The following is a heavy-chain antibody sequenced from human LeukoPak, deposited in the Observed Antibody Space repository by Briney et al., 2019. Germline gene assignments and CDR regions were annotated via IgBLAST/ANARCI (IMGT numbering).Heavy chain of an antibody. CDR1: GGTFSSYG. CDR2: IIPIFATT. CDR3: ARVTGVLWFGEVHDAFDI. J-gene: IGHJ3*02. V-gene: IGHV1-69*13. D-gene: IGHD3-10*01. Sequence: ASVKVSCKASGGTFSSYGISWVRQAPGQGLEWMGGIIPIFATTNYAQKFQGRVTITADESTRTAYMELRSLRSEDTAVYYCARVTGVLWFGEVHDAFDIWGQGTMVTVSS.